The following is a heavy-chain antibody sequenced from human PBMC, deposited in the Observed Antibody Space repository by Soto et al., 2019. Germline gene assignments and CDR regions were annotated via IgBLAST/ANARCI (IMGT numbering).Heavy chain of an antibody. Sequence: QVQLVQSGAEVKKPGASVKVSCKASGYTFTSYDINWVRQATGQGLEWMGWMNPNSGNTGYAQKFQGRVTMTRNTSISTAYMELGSLRSEDTAVYYCARGGRNVVVVAATPRFGYWGQGTLVTVSS. CDR2: MNPNSGNT. CDR3: ARGGRNVVVVAATPRFGY. D-gene: IGHD2-15*01. V-gene: IGHV1-8*01. J-gene: IGHJ4*02. CDR1: GYTFTSYD.